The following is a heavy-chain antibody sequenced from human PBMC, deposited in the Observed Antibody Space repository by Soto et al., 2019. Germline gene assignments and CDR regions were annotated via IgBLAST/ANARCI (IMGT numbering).Heavy chain of an antibody. CDR1: GYTFTSYA. Sequence: ASVKVSCKASGYTFTSYAMHWVRQAPGQRLEWMGWINAGNGNTKYSQKFQGRVTMTRDTSTSTVYMELSSLRSEDTAVYYCARGVDYYYYGMDVWGQGTTVTVSS. V-gene: IGHV1-3*01. CDR3: ARGVDYYYYGMDV. J-gene: IGHJ6*02. CDR2: INAGNGNT.